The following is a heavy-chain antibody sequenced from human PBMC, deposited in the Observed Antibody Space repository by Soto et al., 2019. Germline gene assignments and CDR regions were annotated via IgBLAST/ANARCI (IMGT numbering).Heavy chain of an antibody. V-gene: IGHV1-18*01. D-gene: IGHD6-13*01. CDR2: ISAYNGNT. CDR3: AMGAAAGMGGGYYGMDV. J-gene: IGHJ6*04. Sequence: ASVKVSCKASGYTVTSYSISWVRQAPGQGLEWMGWISAYNGNTNYAQKLQGRVTMTTDTSTCTAYMELRSLRSDDTAVYYCAMGAAAGMGGGYYGMDVWGKGTTVTVSS. CDR1: GYTVTSYS.